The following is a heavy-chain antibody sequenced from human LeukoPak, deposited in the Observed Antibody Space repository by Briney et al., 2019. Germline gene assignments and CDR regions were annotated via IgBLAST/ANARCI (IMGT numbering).Heavy chain of an antibody. CDR3: AKFPRDYYDSSGYLYAFDI. V-gene: IGHV3-30*18. Sequence: GSLDLSWAASGFGFKRFALPRVRPPPGKGLEGVAVFTFDGSNKYYADSVKGRFTISRDNSKNTLYLQMNSLRAEDTAVYYCAKFPRDYYDSSGYLYAFDIWGQGTVVTVSS. CDR2: FTFDGSNK. CDR1: GFGFKRFA. J-gene: IGHJ3*02. D-gene: IGHD3-22*01.